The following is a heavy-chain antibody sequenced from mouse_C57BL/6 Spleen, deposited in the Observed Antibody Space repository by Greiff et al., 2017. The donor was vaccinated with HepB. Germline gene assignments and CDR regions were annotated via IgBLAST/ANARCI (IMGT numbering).Heavy chain of an antibody. Sequence: VQLQQSGAELVKPGASVKLSCKASGYTFTEYTIHWVKQRSGQGLEWIGWFYPGSGSIKYNEKFKDKATLTADKSSSTVYMELSRLTSEDSAVYFCERHEDRGHYGNYDYFDYWGQGTTLTVSS. J-gene: IGHJ2*01. V-gene: IGHV1-62-2*01. CDR3: ERHEDRGHYGNYDYFDY. CDR1: GYTFTEYT. D-gene: IGHD2-1*01. CDR2: FYPGSGSI.